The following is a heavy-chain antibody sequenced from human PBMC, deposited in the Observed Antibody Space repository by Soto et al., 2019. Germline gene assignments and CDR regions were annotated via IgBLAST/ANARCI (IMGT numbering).Heavy chain of an antibody. CDR2: ISGSGGST. Sequence: GGSLTLSCAASGFTFSSYAMSCVRQAPGKGLEWVSAISGSGGSTYYADAVKGRITISRDNTKSTLYLQMNSLRAEDTAVYYCAKGMNAFDIWGQGTMVTVSS. CDR1: GFTFSSYA. V-gene: IGHV3-23*01. J-gene: IGHJ3*02. CDR3: AKGMNAFDI.